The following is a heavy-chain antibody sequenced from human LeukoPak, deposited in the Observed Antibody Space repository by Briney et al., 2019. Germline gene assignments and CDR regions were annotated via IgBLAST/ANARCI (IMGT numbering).Heavy chain of an antibody. J-gene: IGHJ4*02. CDR1: GFTFSSYA. CDR3: AKLGGTAMVKVYLFDY. Sequence: GGSLRLSCAASGFTFSSYAMSWVRQAPGKGLEWVSAISGSGGSTHYADSVKGRFTISRDNSKNTLYLQMNSLRAEDTAVYYCAKLGGTAMVKVYLFDYWGQGTLVTVSS. CDR2: ISGSGGST. D-gene: IGHD5-18*01. V-gene: IGHV3-23*01.